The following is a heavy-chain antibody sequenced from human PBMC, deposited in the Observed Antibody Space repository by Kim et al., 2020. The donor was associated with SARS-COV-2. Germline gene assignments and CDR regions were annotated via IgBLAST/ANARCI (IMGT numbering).Heavy chain of an antibody. CDR1: GYIFTSYG. CDR2: ISAHNGNT. V-gene: IGHV1-18*01. CDR3: ASDRYYYDNSSYYSDPIDY. J-gene: IGHJ4*02. Sequence: ASVKVSCKASGYIFTSYGISWVRQAPGQGLEWMGWISAHNGNTNYAQKFQGRVTLTTDTSTSTAYMELRSLRSGDTAVYYCASDRYYYDNSSYYSDPIDYWGQGTLVTVSS. D-gene: IGHD3-22*01.